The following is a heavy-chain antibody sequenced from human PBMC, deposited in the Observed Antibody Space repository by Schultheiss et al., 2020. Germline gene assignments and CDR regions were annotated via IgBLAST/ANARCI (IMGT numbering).Heavy chain of an antibody. CDR2: INPNSGGT. Sequence: GESLKISCKASGYTFTGYYMHWVRQAPGQGLEWMGWINPNSGGTNYAQKFQGWVTMTRDTSISTAYMELSRLRSDDTAVYYCARTQGGDYGSAYYGMDVWGQGTTVTVSS. CDR1: GYTFTGYY. V-gene: IGHV1-2*04. D-gene: IGHD4-17*01. CDR3: ARTQGGDYGSAYYGMDV. J-gene: IGHJ6*02.